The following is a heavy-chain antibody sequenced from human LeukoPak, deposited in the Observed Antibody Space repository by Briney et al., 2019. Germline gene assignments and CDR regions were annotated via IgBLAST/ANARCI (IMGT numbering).Heavy chain of an antibody. D-gene: IGHD3-10*01. CDR2: IKSKTDGGAA. V-gene: IGHV3-15*01. Sequence: GGSLRLSCAASGFTFSNAWMTWVRQAPGKGLEWVGRIKSKTDGGAADYAAPVKGRFTISRDDSKNTLYLQMDSLKTEDTAVYYCASFYGSENDYWGQGTLVTVSS. J-gene: IGHJ4*02. CDR3: ASFYGSENDY. CDR1: GFTFSNAW.